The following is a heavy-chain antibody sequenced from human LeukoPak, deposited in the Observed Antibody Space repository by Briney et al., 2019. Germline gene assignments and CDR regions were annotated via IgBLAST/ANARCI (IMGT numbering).Heavy chain of an antibody. CDR3: ARDASEGGFGEFWFDP. V-gene: IGHV4-4*07. J-gene: IGHJ5*02. CDR1: GGSISIYY. Sequence: SETLSLTCTVSGGSISIYYWSWIRQPAGKGLEWIGHIYISGSTNYNPSLKSRVTMSVDTSKNQFSLRLTSMTAADTAVYYCARDASEGGFGEFWFDPWGQGTLVTVSS. CDR2: IYISGST. D-gene: IGHD3-10*01.